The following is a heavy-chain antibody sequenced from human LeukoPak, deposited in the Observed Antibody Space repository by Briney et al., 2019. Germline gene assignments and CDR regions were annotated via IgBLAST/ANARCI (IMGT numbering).Heavy chain of an antibody. CDR1: GGSINSYY. J-gene: IGHJ5*02. Sequence: PSETLSLTCTVSGGSINSYYWSWIRQPPGKGLEWIGYIYYSGNTNYNPSLKSRVTISVDTSKNQFSLKLSSVTAADTAVYYCARAKTGDWFDPWGQGTLVTVSS. V-gene: IGHV4-59*01. CDR3: ARAKTGDWFDP. CDR2: IYYSGNT. D-gene: IGHD3-10*01.